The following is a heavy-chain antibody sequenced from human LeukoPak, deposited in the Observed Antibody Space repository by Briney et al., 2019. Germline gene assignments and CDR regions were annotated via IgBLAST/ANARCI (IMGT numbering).Heavy chain of an antibody. J-gene: IGHJ3*01. CDR3: ARRRQVSYYSPYAFDL. D-gene: IGHD2-15*01. CDR2: IYPGDSGT. CDR1: GYSFTSYW. Sequence: GESLKISCKGSGYSFTSYWIGWVRQMPGKGLEWMGIIYPGDSGTRYSPSFQGQVTISADKSISTAYLQWSSLKASDTAMYYCARRRQVSYYSPYAFDLWGQGTMVTVSS. V-gene: IGHV5-51*01.